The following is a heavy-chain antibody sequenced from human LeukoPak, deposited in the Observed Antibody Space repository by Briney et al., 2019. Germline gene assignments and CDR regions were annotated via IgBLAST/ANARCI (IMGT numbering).Heavy chain of an antibody. D-gene: IGHD4-17*01. CDR1: GFSFNNYW. CDR2: IWYDGSNK. V-gene: IGHV3-33*08. CDR3: ARGGVYGDYDFDY. Sequence: GGSLRLYCAASGFSFNNYWMNWVRQAPGKGLEWVAVIWYDGSNKYYADSVKGRFTISRDNSKNTLYLQMNSLRAEDTAVYYCARGGVYGDYDFDYWGQGTLVTVSS. J-gene: IGHJ4*02.